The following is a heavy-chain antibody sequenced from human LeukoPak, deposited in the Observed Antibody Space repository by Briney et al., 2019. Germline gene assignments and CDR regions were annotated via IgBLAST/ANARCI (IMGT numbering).Heavy chain of an antibody. D-gene: IGHD3-10*01. CDR2: VFPGDSGT. Sequence: GESLQISCKGSGYSFTNYWIGWVRQMPGKGLEWMGIVFPGDSGTRYSPSFQGQVTISADKSISTAYLQWGSLKASDTAMFYCTRHTDIYASPDYWGQGTLVTVSS. CDR1: GYSFTNYW. V-gene: IGHV5-51*01. J-gene: IGHJ4*02. CDR3: TRHTDIYASPDY.